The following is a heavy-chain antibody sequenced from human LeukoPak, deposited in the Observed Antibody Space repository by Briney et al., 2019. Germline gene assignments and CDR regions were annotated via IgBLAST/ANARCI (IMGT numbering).Heavy chain of an antibody. V-gene: IGHV3-21*01. CDR2: ISSSSYI. CDR3: ARDGSELLFDY. CDR1: GFTFSSYS. J-gene: IGHJ4*02. D-gene: IGHD1-26*01. Sequence: YPGGSLRLSCAASGFTFSSYSMNWVRQAPGKGLEWVSSISSSSYIYYADSVKGRFTISRDNAKNSLYLQMNSLRAEDTAVYYCARDGSELLFDYWGQGTLVTVSS.